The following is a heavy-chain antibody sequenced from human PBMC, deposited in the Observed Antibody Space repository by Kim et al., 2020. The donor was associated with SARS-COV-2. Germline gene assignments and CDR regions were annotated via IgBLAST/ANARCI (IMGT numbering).Heavy chain of an antibody. Sequence: SETLSLTCTVSGGSISSSSYYWGRLRQPPGQGLEWIGSINYSGSTYYNPSLKSRVTISVDTSKNQFSLKLSSVTDADTAVYYCARVGIKRITICGVVDPSNYFDLWGQGTLVTVSS. CDR1: GGSISSSSYY. CDR3: ARVGIKRITICGVVDPSNYFDL. V-gene: IGHV4-39*01. J-gene: IGHJ5*02. D-gene: IGHD3-3*01. CDR2: INYSGST.